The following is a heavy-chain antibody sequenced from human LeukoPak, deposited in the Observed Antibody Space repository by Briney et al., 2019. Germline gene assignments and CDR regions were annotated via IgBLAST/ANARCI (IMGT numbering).Heavy chain of an antibody. J-gene: IGHJ6*03. CDR2: IKQDGSEK. D-gene: IGHD3-22*01. Sequence: GGSLRLSCAASGFTFSSYWMSWVRQAPGKGLEWVANIKQDGSEKYYVDSVKGRFTISRDNAKNSLYLQTNSLRAEDTAVYYCARLGYYYDSSGYYHYYYYYYMDVWGKGTTVTVSS. CDR1: GFTFSSYW. V-gene: IGHV3-7*01. CDR3: ARLGYYYDSSGYYHYYYYYYMDV.